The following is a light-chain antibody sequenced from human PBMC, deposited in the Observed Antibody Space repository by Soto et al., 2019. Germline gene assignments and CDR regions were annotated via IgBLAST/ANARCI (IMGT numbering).Light chain of an antibody. J-gene: IGKJ1*01. CDR2: DRS. Sequence: DIQMTQSPSTLSASVGDRVTITCRASQGVSYWLAWYQQKPGKAPKLLIHDRSSLASGVPRRFSGSGSGTEFTLTISSLQPDDAATYYCQQYNSWWTFGQGPKVEI. CDR1: QGVSYW. CDR3: QQYNSWWT. V-gene: IGKV1-5*01.